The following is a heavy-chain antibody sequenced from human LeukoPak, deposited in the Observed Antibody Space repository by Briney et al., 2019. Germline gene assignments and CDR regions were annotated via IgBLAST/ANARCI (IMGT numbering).Heavy chain of an antibody. D-gene: IGHD1-26*01. Sequence: SWIRQHPGKGLEWVTNIKPDGSEKYYVDSVKGRFTISRDNAKKSLYLQMNSLRAEDTALYYCARDTVGATDYWGQGTLATVSS. V-gene: IGHV3-7*01. CDR2: IKPDGSEK. J-gene: IGHJ4*02. CDR3: ARDTVGATDY.